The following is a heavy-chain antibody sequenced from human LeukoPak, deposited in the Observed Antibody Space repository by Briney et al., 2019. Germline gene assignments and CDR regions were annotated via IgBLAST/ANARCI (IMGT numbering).Heavy chain of an antibody. CDR3: AKGGDWGLLFDY. J-gene: IGHJ4*02. V-gene: IGHV3-30*18. D-gene: IGHD2-21*02. Sequence: GGSLRLSCAASGFTFSSYGMHWVRQAPGKGLEWVAVISYDGSNKYYADSVKGRFTISRDNSKNTLYLQMNSLRAEDTAVYYCAKGGDWGLLFDYWGQGTLVTASS. CDR2: ISYDGSNK. CDR1: GFTFSSYG.